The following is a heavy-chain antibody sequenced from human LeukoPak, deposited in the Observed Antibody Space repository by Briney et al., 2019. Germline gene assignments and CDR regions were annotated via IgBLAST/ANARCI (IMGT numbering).Heavy chain of an antibody. Sequence: ASVKVSCKASGYNFTDYNMHWVRQAPGQGLEWMGRINPNSGGTKYAQKFQGRVTMTRDTSISTAYMELTRLRSDDTAVYYCARGRGHSYKYYFDYWGQGTLVTVSS. J-gene: IGHJ4*02. CDR2: INPNSGGT. D-gene: IGHD5-18*01. CDR3: ARGRGHSYKYYFDY. CDR1: GYNFTDYN. V-gene: IGHV1-2*06.